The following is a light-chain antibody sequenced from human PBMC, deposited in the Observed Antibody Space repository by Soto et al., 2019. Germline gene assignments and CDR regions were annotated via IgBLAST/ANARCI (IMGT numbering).Light chain of an antibody. CDR2: AAS. V-gene: IGKV3D-20*02. J-gene: IGKJ5*01. CDR1: ERVSSSY. Sequence: EVVLTQSPDTLSLSPGERATLSCRASERVSSSYFAWYQQKAGQAPRLLIYAASRRAAGIPDRFSGGGSETDFTLTISSLEPEDFAVYYCQQRSYPITFGQGTRLEIK. CDR3: QQRSYPIT.